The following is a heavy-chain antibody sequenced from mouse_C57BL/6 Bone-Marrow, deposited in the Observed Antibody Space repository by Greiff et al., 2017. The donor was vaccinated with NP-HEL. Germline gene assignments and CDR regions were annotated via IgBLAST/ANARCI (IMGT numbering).Heavy chain of an antibody. CDR2: IYPRSGNS. CDR3: ARSYGKTWFAY. Sequence: VQLQQSGAELARPGASVKLSCKASGYTFTSYGISWVKQRTGQGLEWNGEIYPRSGNSYYNEKFKGKDTLTADKSSSTAYMELRSLTSEDSAVYFCARSYGKTWFAYWGQGTLVTVSA. CDR1: GYTFTSYG. D-gene: IGHD1-1*02. V-gene: IGHV1-81*01. J-gene: IGHJ3*01.